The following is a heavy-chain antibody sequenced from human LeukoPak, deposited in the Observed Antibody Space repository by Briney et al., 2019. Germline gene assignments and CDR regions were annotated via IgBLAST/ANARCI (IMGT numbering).Heavy chain of an antibody. J-gene: IGHJ4*02. CDR1: GFTFSSYA. Sequence: GGSLRLSCAAAGFTFSSYAMSWVRQALGKGLEWVSAISGSASSTYYADSVKGRFTISRDNSKNTLYLQMNSLRADDTAVYYCAKEAVRDMAYDYWGQGTLVIVSS. V-gene: IGHV3-23*01. CDR2: ISGSASST. CDR3: AKEAVRDMAYDY. D-gene: IGHD2-15*01.